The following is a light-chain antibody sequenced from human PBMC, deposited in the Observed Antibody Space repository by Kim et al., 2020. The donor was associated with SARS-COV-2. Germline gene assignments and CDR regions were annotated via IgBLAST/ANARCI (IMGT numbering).Light chain of an antibody. V-gene: IGLV2-8*01. CDR3: SSYAGRNSWV. CDR1: SSDVGDTND. CDR2: EVT. J-gene: IGLJ3*02. Sequence: GQSVTISCTGTSSDVGDTNDVSWYQQYPGKAPKVIIHEVTKRPSGVPDRFSGSKSYNTASLTVSGLQAEDEADYYCSSYAGRNSWVFGGGTQLTVL.